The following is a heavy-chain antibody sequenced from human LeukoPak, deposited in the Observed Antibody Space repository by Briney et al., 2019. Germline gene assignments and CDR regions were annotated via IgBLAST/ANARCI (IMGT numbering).Heavy chain of an antibody. J-gene: IGHJ6*03. CDR2: ITGSSNSI. CDR1: GFTFSNHD. Sequence: GGSLRLSCAASGFTFSNHDMNWVRQAPGKGLEWVSSITGSSNSIDFADSVKGRFAISRDNAKNSLFLQMDSLRVEDTAVYYCVREGSGSTHYMDVWGKGTTVIVSS. D-gene: IGHD3-10*01. V-gene: IGHV3-21*01. CDR3: VREGSGSTHYMDV.